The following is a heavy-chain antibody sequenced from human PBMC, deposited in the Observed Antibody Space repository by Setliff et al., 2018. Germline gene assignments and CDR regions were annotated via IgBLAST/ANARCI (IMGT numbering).Heavy chain of an antibody. V-gene: IGHV3-21*06. CDR1: GFTFSTYT. CDR2: ISSSSSYI. Sequence: GGSLRLSCTASGFTFSTYTMNWVRQAPGKGLEWVSSISSSSSYIFYADSVKGRFTISRDNAKNSVHLQMNSLTAEDTAVYYCARDSGYSSSWYAQKYYLDYWGQGTLVTVSS. D-gene: IGHD6-13*01. CDR3: ARDSGYSSSWYAQKYYLDY. J-gene: IGHJ4*02.